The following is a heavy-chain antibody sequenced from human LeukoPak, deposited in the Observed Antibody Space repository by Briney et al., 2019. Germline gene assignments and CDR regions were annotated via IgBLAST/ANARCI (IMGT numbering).Heavy chain of an antibody. V-gene: IGHV5-51*01. D-gene: IGHD3-10*01. CDR2: IYPGDSDT. CDR3: ARLITMVRGGRGFDY. CDR1: GYSFTNYW. J-gene: IGHJ4*02. Sequence: GESLKISCKASGYSFTNYWIGWVRQMPGKGLEWMGLIYPGDSDTRYNSSFRGHVTIPDDKSINTAYLEWTSLKASDTAMYYCARLITMVRGGRGFDYWGQGTLVTVSS.